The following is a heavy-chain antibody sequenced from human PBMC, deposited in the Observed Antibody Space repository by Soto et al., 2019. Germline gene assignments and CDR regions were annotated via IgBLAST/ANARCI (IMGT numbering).Heavy chain of an antibody. D-gene: IGHD3-22*01. Sequence: SVTVSCTASGGTFSSYAISWVRQAPGQGLEWMGGIIPIFGTANYAQKFQGRVTITADESTSTAYMELSSLRSEDTAVYYCASNFMIVAFDYYYGMDVWGQGTTVTVSS. CDR1: GGTFSSYA. CDR3: ASNFMIVAFDYYYGMDV. CDR2: IIPIFGTA. J-gene: IGHJ6*02. V-gene: IGHV1-69*01.